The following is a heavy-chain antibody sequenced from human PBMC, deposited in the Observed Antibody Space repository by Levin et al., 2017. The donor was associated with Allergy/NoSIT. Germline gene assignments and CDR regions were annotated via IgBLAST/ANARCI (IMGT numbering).Heavy chain of an antibody. V-gene: IGHV3-23*01. CDR1: GFTFSSYA. Sequence: ASVKVSCAASGFTFSSYAMSWVRQAPGKGLEWVSTISGSGDSTNYAASVQGRFTISRDNSKNTLYLQMNSLRAEDTAVFYCAKEGMSGSYYSARYFDYWGQGTLVTVSS. D-gene: IGHD1-26*01. CDR3: AKEGMSGSYYSARYFDY. J-gene: IGHJ4*02. CDR2: ISGSGDST.